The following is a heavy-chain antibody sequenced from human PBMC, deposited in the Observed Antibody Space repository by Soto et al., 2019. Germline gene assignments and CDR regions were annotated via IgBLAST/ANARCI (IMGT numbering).Heavy chain of an antibody. Sequence: PSETLSLTCAVSCGSISSSSWWTWVRQSPGKGLEWIGEIFESGATNYNPSLKSRLTMSVDKSKNQFSLNLSSLTAADTAVYFCTTSHAGELNNWGQGTLVTVSS. CDR2: IFESGAT. CDR3: TTSHAGELNN. J-gene: IGHJ4*02. D-gene: IGHD1-7*01. CDR1: CGSISSSSW. V-gene: IGHV4-4*02.